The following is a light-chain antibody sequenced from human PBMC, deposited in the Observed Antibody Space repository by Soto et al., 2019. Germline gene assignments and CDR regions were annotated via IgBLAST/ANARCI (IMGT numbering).Light chain of an antibody. V-gene: IGKV2-28*01. CDR1: QSLLHSNGYNY. CDR3: MPALQTHPLT. J-gene: IGKJ5*01. Sequence: DIVMTQSPLSLPVTPGEPASISCRSSQSLLHSNGYNYLDWYLQKPGQSPQLLIYLGSNRASGVPDRFSGSGSGTDFTLKISRVEAEDVGVYHCMPALQTHPLTFGQGPRLEIK. CDR2: LGS.